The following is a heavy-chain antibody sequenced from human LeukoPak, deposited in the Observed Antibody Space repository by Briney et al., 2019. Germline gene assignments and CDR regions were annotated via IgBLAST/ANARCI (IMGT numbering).Heavy chain of an antibody. CDR1: GFTFDDYA. V-gene: IGHV3-9*03. Sequence: GGSLRLSCAASGFTFDDYAMHWVRQAPGKGLEWVSGISWNSGSIGYADSVKGRFTISRDNAKNSLYLQMNSLRAEDMALYYCAKGGSGSYSGYYYMDVWGKGTTVTVSS. CDR3: AKGGSGSYSGYYYMDV. CDR2: ISWNSGSI. J-gene: IGHJ6*03. D-gene: IGHD1-26*01.